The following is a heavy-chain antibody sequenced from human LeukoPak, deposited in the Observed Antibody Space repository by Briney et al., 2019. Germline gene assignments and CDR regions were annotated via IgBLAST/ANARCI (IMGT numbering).Heavy chain of an antibody. D-gene: IGHD4-17*01. V-gene: IGHV1-2*04. J-gene: IGHJ3*02. CDR2: INPNSGGT. CDR1: GYTFTGYY. CDR3: ARAKTDYGASWGAFDI. Sequence: ASVKVSCKASGYTFTGYYMHWVRQAPGQGLEWMGWINPNSGGTNYAQKFQGWVTMTRDTSISTAYMELSRLRSDDTAVYYCARAKTDYGASWGAFDIWGQGTMVTVSS.